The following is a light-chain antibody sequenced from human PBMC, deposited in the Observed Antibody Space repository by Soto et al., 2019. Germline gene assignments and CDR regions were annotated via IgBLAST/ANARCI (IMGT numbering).Light chain of an antibody. V-gene: IGKV3-20*01. CDR1: QSVSSSY. J-gene: IGKJ4*01. Sequence: EIVLTQSPGTLSLSPGERATLSCRASQSVSSSYLAWYQQKPGQAPRLLIYGASSRATGIPDRFSGSGSGKDFTLTISRLETEDVAVYYCQQYGSSPITFGGGTKVEIK. CDR3: QQYGSSPIT. CDR2: GAS.